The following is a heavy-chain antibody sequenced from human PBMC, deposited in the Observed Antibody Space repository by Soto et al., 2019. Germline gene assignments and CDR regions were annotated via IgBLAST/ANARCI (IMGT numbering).Heavy chain of an antibody. J-gene: IGHJ5*02. V-gene: IGHV5-51*01. CDR2: IYPGDSDT. Sequence: GESLKISCKGSGYSFTSYWIGWVRQMPGKGLEWMGIIYPGDSDTRYSPSFQGQVTISADKSISTAYLQWSSLKASDTAMYYCARQSGAHYDILTGYWGGSFDPWGQGTLVTVSS. CDR1: GYSFTSYW. CDR3: ARQSGAHYDILTGYWGGSFDP. D-gene: IGHD3-9*01.